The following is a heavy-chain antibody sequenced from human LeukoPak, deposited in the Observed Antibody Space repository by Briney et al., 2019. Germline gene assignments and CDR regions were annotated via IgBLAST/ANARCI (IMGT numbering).Heavy chain of an antibody. V-gene: IGHV3-21*01. D-gene: IGHD3-10*01. CDR2: ISSSSSYI. Sequence: PGGSLRLSCAASGFTLSSYSMNWVRQAPGKGLEWVSSISSSSSYIYYADSVKGRFTISRDNAKNSLCLQMNSLRAEDTAVYYCARGVYGSGSSFDCWGQGTLVTVSS. J-gene: IGHJ4*02. CDR3: ARGVYGSGSSFDC. CDR1: GFTLSSYS.